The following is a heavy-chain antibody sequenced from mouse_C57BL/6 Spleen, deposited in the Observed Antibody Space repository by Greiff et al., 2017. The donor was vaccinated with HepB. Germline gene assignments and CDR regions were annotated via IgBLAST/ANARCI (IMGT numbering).Heavy chain of an antibody. J-gene: IGHJ3*01. CDR1: GYTFTSYW. Sequence: VQLQQPGAELVMPGASVKLSCKASGYTFTSYWMHWVKQRPGQGLEWIGEIDPSDSYTNYNQKFKGKSTLTVDKSSSTAYMQLSSLTSEDCAVYFCASGYYYGSSVWCVHWRQGTLVTVCA. CDR2: IDPSDSYT. V-gene: IGHV1-69*01. D-gene: IGHD1-1*01. CDR3: ASGYYYGSSVWCVH.